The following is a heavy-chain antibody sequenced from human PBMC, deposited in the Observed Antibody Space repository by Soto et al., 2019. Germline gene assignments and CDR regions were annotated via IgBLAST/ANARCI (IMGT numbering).Heavy chain of an antibody. CDR2: IKQDGSEK. Sequence: GGSLRLSCAASGFTFSSYWMSWVRQAPGKGLEWVANIKQDGSEKYYVDSVKGRFTISRDNAKNSLYLQMNSLRAEDTAVYYCARDLTYCSGGSCYSGEFDYWGQGTLVTVSS. CDR1: GFTFSSYW. CDR3: ARDLTYCSGGSCYSGEFDY. V-gene: IGHV3-7*01. D-gene: IGHD2-15*01. J-gene: IGHJ4*02.